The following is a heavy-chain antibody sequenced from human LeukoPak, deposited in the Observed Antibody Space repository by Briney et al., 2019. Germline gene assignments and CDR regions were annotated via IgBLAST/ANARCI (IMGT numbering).Heavy chain of an antibody. CDR3: AKTTTGYSSGRSPAWPIDY. D-gene: IGHD2-15*01. J-gene: IGHJ4*02. CDR1: GFTFGSYA. CDR2: IFGSGGSA. V-gene: IGHV3-23*01. Sequence: GGSLRLSCAASGFTFGSYAMYWVRQAPGKGLEWVSGIFGSGGSAHYADSVKGRFTISRDNSKNTVYLQMDSLRAEDTATYYCAKTTTGYSSGRSPAWPIDYWGQGTLVTVSS.